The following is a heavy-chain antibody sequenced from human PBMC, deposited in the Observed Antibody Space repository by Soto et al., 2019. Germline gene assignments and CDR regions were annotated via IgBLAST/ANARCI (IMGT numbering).Heavy chain of an antibody. CDR3: AKDKGSSWPHYYYGMDV. D-gene: IGHD6-13*01. J-gene: IGHJ6*02. CDR2: ISWKRDNI. CDR1: GFTFEDYA. Sequence: EVQLVESGGGLVQPGRSLRLSCAASGFTFEDYAMHWVRQAPGKGLEWVSGISWKRDNIGYVESVEGRFTISRDNAKNSLYLQMNSLRAEDTALYYCAKDKGSSWPHYYYGMDVWGQGTTVTVSS. V-gene: IGHV3-9*01.